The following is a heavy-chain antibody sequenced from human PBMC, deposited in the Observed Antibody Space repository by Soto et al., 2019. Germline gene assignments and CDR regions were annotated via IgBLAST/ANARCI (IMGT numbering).Heavy chain of an antibody. V-gene: IGHV1-18*01. D-gene: IGHD6-6*01. Sequence: ASVKVSCKASGYTFTSYGISWVRQAPGQGLEWMGWISAYNGNTNYAQKLQGRVTMTTDTSTSTAYMELRSLRSDDTAVYYCARDVKVRSSSLNWFDPWGQGTLVTVSS. CDR1: GYTFTSYG. CDR3: ARDVKVRSSSLNWFDP. J-gene: IGHJ5*02. CDR2: ISAYNGNT.